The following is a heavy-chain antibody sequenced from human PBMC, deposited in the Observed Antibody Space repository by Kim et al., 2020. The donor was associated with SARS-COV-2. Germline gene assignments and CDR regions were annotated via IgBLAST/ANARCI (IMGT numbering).Heavy chain of an antibody. J-gene: IGHJ3*02. CDR3: ARTSYGGAFDI. CDR2: T. Sequence: TSYNPCFEGQVTLSADKSITTAYLQWTGLKASDTAMYYCARTSYGGAFDIWGQGTMVTVSS. V-gene: IGHV5-51*01. D-gene: IGHD3-10*01.